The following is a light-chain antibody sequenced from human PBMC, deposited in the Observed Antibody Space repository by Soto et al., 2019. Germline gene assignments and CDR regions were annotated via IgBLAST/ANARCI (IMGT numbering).Light chain of an antibody. CDR2: SNN. J-gene: IGLJ1*01. V-gene: IGLV1-47*02. CDR3: AAWDDSLSGYV. CDR1: SSNIGSNY. Sequence: QAVLTQPPSASGTPGQRVTISCSGSSSNIGSNYVYWYHQLPGTAPKLLIYSNNQRPSGVPDRFSGSKSGTSASLAISGLRSEDEADYYCAAWDDSLSGYVFGTGTTLTVL.